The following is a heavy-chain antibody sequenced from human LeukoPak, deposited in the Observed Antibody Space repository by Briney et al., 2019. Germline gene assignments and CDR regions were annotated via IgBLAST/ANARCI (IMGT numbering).Heavy chain of an antibody. CDR1: GFMFSSYG. CDR3: AKDYGDYPRDAFDI. J-gene: IGHJ3*02. V-gene: IGHV3-23*01. Sequence: GGSLRLSCAASGFMFSSYGMSWVRQAPGKGLEWVSGTSGSGSSTYYADSVKGRFTISRDNSKNTLYLQMNSLRAEDTAVYYCAKDYGDYPRDAFDIWGQGTMVTVSS. D-gene: IGHD4-17*01. CDR2: TSGSGSST.